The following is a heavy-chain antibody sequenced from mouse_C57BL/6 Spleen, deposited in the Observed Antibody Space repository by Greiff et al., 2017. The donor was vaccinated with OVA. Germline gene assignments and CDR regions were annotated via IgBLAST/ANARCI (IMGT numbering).Heavy chain of an antibody. CDR3: AREEDGSSSYYAMDY. CDR1: GYAFSSSW. J-gene: IGHJ4*01. D-gene: IGHD1-1*01. CDR2: IYPGDGDT. V-gene: IGHV1-82*01. Sequence: VQLQQSGPELVKPGASVKISCKASGYAFSSSWMNWVKQRPGKGLEWIGRIYPGDGDTNYNGKFKGKATLTADKSSSTAYMQLSSLTSEDSAVYFCAREEDGSSSYYAMDYWGQGTSVTVSS.